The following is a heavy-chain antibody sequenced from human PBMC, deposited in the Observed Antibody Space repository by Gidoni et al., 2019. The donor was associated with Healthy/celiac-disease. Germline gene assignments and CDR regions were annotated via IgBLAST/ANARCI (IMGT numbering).Heavy chain of an antibody. D-gene: IGHD6-6*01. CDR3: APARGSRIAAFGFDP. Sequence: QITLKESGPTLVKPTQTLTLTCTFSGFSLSTSGVGVGWIRQPPGKALEWLALIYWDDDKRYSPSLKSRLTITKDTSKNQVVLTMTNMDPVDTATYYCAPARGSRIAAFGFDPWGQGTLVTVSS. CDR2: IYWDDDK. CDR1: GFSLSTSGVG. V-gene: IGHV2-5*02. J-gene: IGHJ5*02.